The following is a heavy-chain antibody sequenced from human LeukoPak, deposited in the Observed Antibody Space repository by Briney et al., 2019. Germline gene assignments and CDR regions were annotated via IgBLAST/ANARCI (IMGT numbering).Heavy chain of an antibody. CDR1: GGSISSYY. Sequence: SETLSLTCTVSGGSISSYYWSWIRQPPGKGLEWIGYIYYGGSTNYNPSLKSRVTISVDTSKNQFSLKLSSVTAADTAVYYCARDGTYNWFDPWGQGTLVTVSS. CDR2: IYYGGST. V-gene: IGHV4-59*12. D-gene: IGHD6-13*01. J-gene: IGHJ5*02. CDR3: ARDGTYNWFDP.